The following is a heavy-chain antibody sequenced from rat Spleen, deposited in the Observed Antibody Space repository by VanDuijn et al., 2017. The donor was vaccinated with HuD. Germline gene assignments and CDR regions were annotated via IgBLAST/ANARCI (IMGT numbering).Heavy chain of an antibody. CDR3: ARDAGILRY. CDR1: AFSLTSNG. CDR2: IWAGGST. J-gene: IGHJ2*01. D-gene: IGHD1-6*01. Sequence: QVQLKESGPGLKQPSETLSLTCTVSAFSLTSNGIGWVRQPLGKGLMWMGTIWAGGSTRFNSAVQSRLSISRDTSRSQVFLRMNSLQTEDTATYYCARDAGILRYWGQGVMVTVSS. V-gene: IGHV2-72*01.